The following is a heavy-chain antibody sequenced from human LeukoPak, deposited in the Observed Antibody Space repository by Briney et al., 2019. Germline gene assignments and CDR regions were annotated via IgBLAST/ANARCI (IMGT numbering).Heavy chain of an antibody. CDR3: ARDEIGFGAFDI. V-gene: IGHV4-61*08. CDR1: GGSISSGGYY. CDR2: IYYSGST. J-gene: IGHJ3*02. Sequence: SQTLSLTCTVSGGSISSGGYYWSWIRQPPGKGLEWIGYIYYSGSTNYNPSLKSRVTISVDTSKNQFSLKLSSVTAADTAVYYCARDEIGFGAFDIWGQGTMVTVSS. D-gene: IGHD3-16*01.